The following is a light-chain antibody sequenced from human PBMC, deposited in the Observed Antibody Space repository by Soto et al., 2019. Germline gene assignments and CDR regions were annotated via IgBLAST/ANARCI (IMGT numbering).Light chain of an antibody. V-gene: IGKV3-20*01. Sequence: EIVLTQSPGTLSLSPGERATLSCRASQSVSSSYLAWYQQKPGQAPRLLIYGASSRATGIPDRFSGSGSGTDFTLTISRLEAEDFAVYYCQQYDSSRTFGQGTKVEMK. J-gene: IGKJ1*01. CDR3: QQYDSSRT. CDR2: GAS. CDR1: QSVSSSY.